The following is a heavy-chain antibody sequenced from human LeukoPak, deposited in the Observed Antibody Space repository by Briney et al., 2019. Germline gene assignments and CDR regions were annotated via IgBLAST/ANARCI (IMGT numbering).Heavy chain of an antibody. V-gene: IGHV1-69*06. D-gene: IGHD2-2*01. CDR2: IIPIFDTT. J-gene: IGHJ3*02. Sequence: SVKVSCKASGCTFTSYGITWVRQAPGRGLEWMGGIIPIFDTTNYAQKFQGRLTISADTSTTTAYMELSSLRSEDTAVYYCARDLPVLAAIHDAYEMWGQGTVVTVSP. CDR1: GCTFTSYG. CDR3: ARDLPVLAAIHDAYEM.